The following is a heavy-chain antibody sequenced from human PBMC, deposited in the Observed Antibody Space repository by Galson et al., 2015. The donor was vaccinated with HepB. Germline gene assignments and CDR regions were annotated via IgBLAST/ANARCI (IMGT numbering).Heavy chain of an antibody. J-gene: IGHJ6*02. CDR2: INADGSST. Sequence: SLRLSCAASGFTLSGYWMHWVRQAPGKGLEWISRINADGSSTTYADSVKGRFTTSRDNAKNTLLLQINRLRDDDSAVYYCARACFPGALPYLLPIDVLGQGTAVAV. V-gene: IGHV3-74*03. CDR1: GFTLSGYW. D-gene: IGHD7-27*01. CDR3: ARACFPGALPYLLPIDV.